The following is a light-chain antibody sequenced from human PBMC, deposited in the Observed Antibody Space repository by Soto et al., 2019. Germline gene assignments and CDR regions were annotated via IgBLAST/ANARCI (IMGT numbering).Light chain of an antibody. CDR1: QSVGSS. V-gene: IGKV3-11*01. J-gene: IGKJ4*01. Sequence: EIVMTQSPATLSVSPGERATLSCRVSQSVGSSLAWHQQKPGQAPRLLIYDASNRATGIPARFSGSGSGTDFTLTINSLEPEDVAVYYCQQRSYLFTFGGGTKVDIK. CDR3: QQRSYLFT. CDR2: DAS.